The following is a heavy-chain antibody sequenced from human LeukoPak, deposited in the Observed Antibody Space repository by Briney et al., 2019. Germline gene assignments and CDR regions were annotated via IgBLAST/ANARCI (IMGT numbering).Heavy chain of an antibody. J-gene: IGHJ4*02. CDR1: GYTFTGNY. V-gene: IGHV1-2*06. Sequence: GASVKVSCKASGYTFTGNYIHWVRQAPGQGLEWMGRINPKSGGTNYAEKFQGRVTMTRDTSINAAYMELSRLRYDDTAVYYCASRDPAEGFLQWLPDHWGQGTLVTVSS. D-gene: IGHD3-3*01. CDR3: ASRDPAEGFLQWLPDH. CDR2: INPKSGGT.